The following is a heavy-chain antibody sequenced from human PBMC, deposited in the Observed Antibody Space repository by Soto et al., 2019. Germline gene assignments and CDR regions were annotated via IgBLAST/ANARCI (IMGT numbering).Heavy chain of an antibody. CDR2: IIRIFGTA. Sequence: SVKASCKASGGAYSCYASSWARQAPGQGLEWMGGIIRIFGTADYAQKFQGRVASTADESTSTAYMELSSLRSEDPAVYYCATPPAGYSYYGMDVWGQGTTVPVSS. CDR3: ATPPAGYSYYGMDV. V-gene: IGHV1-69*13. J-gene: IGHJ6*02. CDR1: GGAYSCYA.